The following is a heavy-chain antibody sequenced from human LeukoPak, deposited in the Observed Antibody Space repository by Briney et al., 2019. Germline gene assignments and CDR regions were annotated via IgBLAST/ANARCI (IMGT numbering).Heavy chain of an antibody. CDR2: IIPIFGTA. CDR1: GGTFSSYA. V-gene: IGHV1-69*13. D-gene: IGHD1-14*01. CDR3: ARTAHEGPTGAFDI. Sequence: GASVKVSCKASGGTFSSYAISWVRPAPGQGLEWMGGIIPIFGTANYAQKFQGRVTITADESTSTAYVELSSLRSGDTAVYYCARTAHEGPTGAFDIWGQGTMVTVSS. J-gene: IGHJ3*02.